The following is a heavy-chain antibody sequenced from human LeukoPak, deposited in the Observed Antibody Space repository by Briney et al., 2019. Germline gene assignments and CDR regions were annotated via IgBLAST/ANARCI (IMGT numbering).Heavy chain of an antibody. CDR1: GFTFSSFG. CDR3: VRGVGVSRFNYLDS. D-gene: IGHD6-13*01. Sequence: GSSLTLSCAASGFTFSSFGMHWVRQAPGKGLEWVAVIWYDASNKYYADSVKGRFTISRDNSKNTLYLQMNSLRDDDTAVYYCVRGVGVSRFNYLDSWGQGTLVIVSS. V-gene: IGHV3-33*01. J-gene: IGHJ4*02. CDR2: IWYDASNK.